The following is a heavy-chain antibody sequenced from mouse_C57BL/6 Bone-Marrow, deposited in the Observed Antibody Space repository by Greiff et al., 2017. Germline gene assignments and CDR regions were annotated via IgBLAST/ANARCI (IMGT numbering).Heavy chain of an antibody. CDR2: INPSSGYT. V-gene: IGHV1-4*01. D-gene: IGHD4-1*01. J-gene: IGHJ4*01. CDR1: GYTFTSYT. CDR3: ASWDALYYAMDY. Sequence: VQRVESGAELARPGASVKMSCKASGYTFTSYTMHWVKQRPGQGLEWIGYINPSSGYTKYNQKFKDKATLTADKSSSTAYMQLSSLTSEDSAVYYCASWDALYYAMDYWGKGTSVTVSS.